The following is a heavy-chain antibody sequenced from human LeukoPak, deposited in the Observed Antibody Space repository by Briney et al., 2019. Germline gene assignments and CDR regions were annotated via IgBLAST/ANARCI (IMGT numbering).Heavy chain of an antibody. CDR3: ARNYDSSGYTAFGY. D-gene: IGHD3-22*01. CDR2: IYYSGST. V-gene: IGHV4-30-4*01. Sequence: EPSQTLSLTCTVSGGSISSGDYYWSWIRQPPGKGLEWIGYIYYSGSTYYNPSLKSRVAISVDTSKNQFSLKLSSVTAADTAVYYCARNYDSSGYTAFGYWGRGTLLTVSS. CDR1: GGSISSGDYY. J-gene: IGHJ4*02.